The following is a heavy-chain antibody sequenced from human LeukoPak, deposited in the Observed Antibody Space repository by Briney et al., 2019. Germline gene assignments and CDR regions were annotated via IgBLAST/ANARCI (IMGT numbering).Heavy chain of an antibody. CDR3: ARDRGYSYGCDAFDI. Sequence: SETLSPTCPVSGGSISRGCYYWSWIRQHPGKGLEYTRYIYYSGSIYYNPSLKSRVTISLDPSKNQFSLKLSSVTAADTAVYYCARDRGYSYGCDAFDIWGQGTMVTVSS. J-gene: IGHJ3*02. D-gene: IGHD5-18*01. CDR2: IYYSGSI. CDR1: GGSISRGCYY. V-gene: IGHV4-31*03.